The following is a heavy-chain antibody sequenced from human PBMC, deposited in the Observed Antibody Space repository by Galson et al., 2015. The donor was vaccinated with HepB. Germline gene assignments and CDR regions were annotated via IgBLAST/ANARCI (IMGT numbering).Heavy chain of an antibody. D-gene: IGHD3-10*01. CDR1: GLIFNNFG. CDR2: ISDDGSDE. Sequence: SLRLSCATSGLIFNNFGLYWVRQAPGKGLEWVALISDDGSDEYYTDSVKGRFTISRDNSKNTLYLQMNSLRVDDTAVYYYAKEVSMFKSYYGMDAWGQGTTVTVSS. J-gene: IGHJ6*02. V-gene: IGHV3-30*18. CDR3: AKEVSMFKSYYGMDA.